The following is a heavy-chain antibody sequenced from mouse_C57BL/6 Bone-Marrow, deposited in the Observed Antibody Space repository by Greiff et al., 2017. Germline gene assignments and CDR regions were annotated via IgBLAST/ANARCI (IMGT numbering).Heavy chain of an antibody. D-gene: IGHD2-3*01. Sequence: VQLQQPGTELVKPGASVKLSCKASGYTFTSYWMHWVKQRPGQGLEWIGKINPSNGGTYYNGKLKSKATLTVDKSTSTDYIQLSSLTSEYSAVYYCARRMDGYYLSYAMDYWGQGTSVTVSS. CDR3: ARRMDGYYLSYAMDY. J-gene: IGHJ4*01. CDR2: INPSNGGT. CDR1: GYTFTSYW. V-gene: IGHV1-53*01.